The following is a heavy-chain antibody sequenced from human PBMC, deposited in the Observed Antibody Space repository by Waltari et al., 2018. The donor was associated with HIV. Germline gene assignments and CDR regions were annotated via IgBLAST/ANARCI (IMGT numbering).Heavy chain of an antibody. CDR2: ISSSSSYI. CDR1: GFTFSSYS. CDR3: ARDLSVTGWFDP. V-gene: IGHV3-21*01. Sequence: EVQLVESGGGLVKPGGSLRLSCAASGFTFSSYSMNWVRQAPGKGLEWVSSISSSSSYIYYADSVKGRFTISRDNAKNSLYLQMNSLRAEDTAVYYCARDLSVTGWFDPWGQGTLVTVSS. J-gene: IGHJ5*02. D-gene: IGHD3-10*01.